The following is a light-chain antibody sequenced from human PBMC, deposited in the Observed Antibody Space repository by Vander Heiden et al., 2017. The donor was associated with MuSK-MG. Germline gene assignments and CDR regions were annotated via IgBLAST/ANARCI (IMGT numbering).Light chain of an antibody. V-gene: IGLV3-19*01. CDR2: CKD. CDR3: NPLYSSGIDHVL. J-gene: IGLJ2*01. CDR1: NLIGHY. Sequence: SSEVPPHPAVSVALGRRVPSTCQGDNLIGHYGSRSQQKTRRAPAIVLYCKDSRPSGRPARLSAASSGKTASLTITGAQAEEEADYYCNPLYSSGIDHVLFGGGTKLTVL.